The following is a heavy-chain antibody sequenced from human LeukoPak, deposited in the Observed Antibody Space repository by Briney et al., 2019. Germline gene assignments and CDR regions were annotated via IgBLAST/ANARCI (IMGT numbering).Heavy chain of an antibody. CDR2: INPSGGST. D-gene: IGHD4-17*01. V-gene: IGHV1-46*01. CDR3: ARMTTVTVGAFDI. CDR1: GYTFTSYY. Sequence: GASVKVSCKASGYTFTSYYMHWVRQPPGQGLEWMGIINPSGGSTSYAQKFQGRVTMTRDTSTSTVYMELSSLRSEDTAVYYCARMTTVTVGAFDIWGQGTMVTVSS. J-gene: IGHJ3*02.